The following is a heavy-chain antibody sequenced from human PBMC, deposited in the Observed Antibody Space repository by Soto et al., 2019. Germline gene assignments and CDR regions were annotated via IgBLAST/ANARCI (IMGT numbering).Heavy chain of an antibody. CDR2: INAGNGNT. J-gene: IGHJ6*03. Sequence: ASVKVSCKASGYTFTSYAMHWVRQAPGQRLEWMGWINAGNGNTKYSQKFQGRVTITRDTSASTAYMELSSLRSEDTAVYYCARDIPFEYCSSTSCYYYYYYMDVWGKGTTVTVSS. CDR1: GYTFTSYA. CDR3: ARDIPFEYCSSTSCYYYYYYMDV. D-gene: IGHD2-2*01. V-gene: IGHV1-3*01.